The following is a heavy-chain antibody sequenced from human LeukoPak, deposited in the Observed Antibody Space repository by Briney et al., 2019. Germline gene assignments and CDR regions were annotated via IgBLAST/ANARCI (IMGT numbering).Heavy chain of an antibody. J-gene: IGHJ4*02. CDR2: ISYDGSNK. CDR1: GFTFSSYG. CDR3: AKARDSSGWYPPFDY. V-gene: IGHV3-30*18. D-gene: IGHD6-19*01. Sequence: GRSLRLSCAASGFTFSSYGMHWVRQAPGKGLEWVAVISYDGSNKYYADSVKGRFTISRDNSKNTLYLQMNSLRAEDTAVYYCAKARDSSGWYPPFDYWGQGTLVTVST.